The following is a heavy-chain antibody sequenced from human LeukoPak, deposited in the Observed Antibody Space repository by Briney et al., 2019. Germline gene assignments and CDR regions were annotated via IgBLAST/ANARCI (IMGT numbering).Heavy chain of an antibody. D-gene: IGHD1-1*01. CDR1: GGSISSSSYY. Sequence: SETLSLTCTVSGGSISSSSYYWGWIRQPPGKGLEWIGSIYYSGSTYYNPSLKSRVTISVDTSKNQFSLKLSSVTAADTAVYYCASAGGSRGSGNWFDPWGQGTLVTVSS. J-gene: IGHJ5*02. CDR2: IYYSGST. V-gene: IGHV4-39*01. CDR3: ASAGGSRGSGNWFDP.